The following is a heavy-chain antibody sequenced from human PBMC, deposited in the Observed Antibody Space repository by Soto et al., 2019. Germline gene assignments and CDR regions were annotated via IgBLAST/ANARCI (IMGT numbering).Heavy chain of an antibody. J-gene: IGHJ6*03. CDR1: GFSLSTSGVG. V-gene: IGHV2-5*02. Sequence: QITLKESGPTLVKPTQTLTLTCTFSGFSLSTSGVGVGWIRQPPGKALEWLALIYWDDDKRYSPSLKSRLTITKDTSKNQVVLTMINMDPVDTATYYCALSRVPAAMEIYYYYYMDVWGKGTTVTVSS. CDR2: IYWDDDK. D-gene: IGHD2-2*01. CDR3: ALSRVPAAMEIYYYYYMDV.